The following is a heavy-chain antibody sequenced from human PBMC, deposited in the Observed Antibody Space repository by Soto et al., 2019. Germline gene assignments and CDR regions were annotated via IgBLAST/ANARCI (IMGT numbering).Heavy chain of an antibody. J-gene: IGHJ3*02. V-gene: IGHV1-69*10. Sequence: SVKVSCKASGGSFSNYAISWVRQAPGQGLEWMGAIIPILGSAHYSQKFQDRVTITADKSTITAYMELSSLTSEDTAVYYCARALRLRGDVFDIWGQGTMVTVSS. CDR1: GGSFSNYA. D-gene: IGHD3-10*01. CDR2: IIPILGSA. CDR3: ARALRLRGDVFDI.